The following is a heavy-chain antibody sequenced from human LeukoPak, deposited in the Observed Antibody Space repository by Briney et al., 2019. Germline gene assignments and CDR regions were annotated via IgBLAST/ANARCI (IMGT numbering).Heavy chain of an antibody. D-gene: IGHD7-27*01. V-gene: IGHV5-51*01. CDR2: IYSGDSDA. J-gene: IGHJ3*02. Sequence: GESLKISCKGSGYSFTNYWIGWVRQMPGKGLKWMGIIYSGDSDARHSPSFQGQVTFSAYKAISTAYLQWSSLKASDTAMYYCARPQDFGLTGMNAFDIWGQGTMVTVSS. CDR3: ARPQDFGLTGMNAFDI. CDR1: GYSFTNYW.